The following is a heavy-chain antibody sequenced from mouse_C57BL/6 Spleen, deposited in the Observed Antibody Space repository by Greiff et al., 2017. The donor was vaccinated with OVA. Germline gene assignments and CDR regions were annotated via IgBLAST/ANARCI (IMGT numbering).Heavy chain of an antibody. CDR3: ARYEGYSNSDY. CDR2: INPGSGGT. D-gene: IGHD2-5*01. J-gene: IGHJ2*01. CDR1: GYAFTNYL. Sequence: QVQLQQSGAELVRPGTTVKVSCKASGYAFTNYLIEWVKQRPGQGLEWIGVINPGSGGTNYNEKFKGKATLTADKSSSTAYMQLSSLTSEDSAVYFCARYEGYSNSDYWGQGTTLTVSS. V-gene: IGHV1-54*01.